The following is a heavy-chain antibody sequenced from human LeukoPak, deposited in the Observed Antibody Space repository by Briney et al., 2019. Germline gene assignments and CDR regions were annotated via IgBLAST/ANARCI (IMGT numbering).Heavy chain of an antibody. D-gene: IGHD5-12*01. CDR2: IDPYTGNT. V-gene: IGHV1-2*02. J-gene: IGHJ1*01. Sequence: ASVKVSCKASGYNFVGYYLHWVRQAPGQGLEWMAWIDPYTGNTHYAQKFQGRIIVTRDTSLSTTYMELNWLTSDDTALYYCAREYSASEHWGQGTLVTVSS. CDR1: GYNFVGYY. CDR3: AREYSASEH.